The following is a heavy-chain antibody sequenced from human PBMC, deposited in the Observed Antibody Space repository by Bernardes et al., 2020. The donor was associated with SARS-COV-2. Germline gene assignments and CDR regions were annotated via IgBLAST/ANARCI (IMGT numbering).Heavy chain of an antibody. D-gene: IGHD3-10*01. J-gene: IGHJ6*02. CDR3: AANRRVSLEYYYYYGMDV. Sequence: SMKVSCKASGFTFTNSAMQWVRQARGQRLEWIGWIVVDSGNTNYAQIVQERVTITRDMSTSTVYMELSGLRSEDTAVYYCAANRRVSLEYYYYYGMDVWGQGTTVTVSS. CDR2: IVVDSGNT. V-gene: IGHV1-58*02. CDR1: GFTFTNSA.